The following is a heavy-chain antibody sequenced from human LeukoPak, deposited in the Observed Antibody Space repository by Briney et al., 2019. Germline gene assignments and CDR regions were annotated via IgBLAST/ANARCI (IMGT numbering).Heavy chain of an antibody. D-gene: IGHD6-6*01. CDR2: IIPIFGTA. Sequence: ASVKVSCKASGGTFSSYAISWVRQAPGQGLEWMGGIIPIFGTANYAQKFQGRVTITADGSTSTAYMELSSLRSEDTAVYYCARVRIGIAARPELCDYWGQGTLVTVSS. CDR1: GGTFSSYA. J-gene: IGHJ4*02. CDR3: ARVRIGIAARPELCDY. V-gene: IGHV1-69*13.